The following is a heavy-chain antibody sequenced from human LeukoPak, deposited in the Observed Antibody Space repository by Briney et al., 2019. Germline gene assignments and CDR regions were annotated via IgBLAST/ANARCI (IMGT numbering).Heavy chain of an antibody. D-gene: IGHD3-9*01. CDR2: IYYSGST. J-gene: IGHJ4*02. CDR3: ARSDYDILTGYYLLDY. Sequence: SETLSLTCTVSGGSISSYYWSWIRQPPGKGLEWIGYIYYSGSTNYNPSLKSRVTISVDMSKNQFSLKLSSVTAADTAVYCCARSDYDILTGYYLLDYWGQGTLVTVSS. CDR1: GGSISSYY. V-gene: IGHV4-59*01.